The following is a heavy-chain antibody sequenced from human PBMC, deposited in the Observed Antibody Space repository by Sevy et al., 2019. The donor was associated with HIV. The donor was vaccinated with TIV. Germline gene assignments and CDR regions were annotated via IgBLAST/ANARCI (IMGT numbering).Heavy chain of an antibody. J-gene: IGHJ4*02. CDR1: GLSFNTYV. Sequence: GGSLRLSCAASGLSFNTYVMSWVRQAPGKGLQWVSTISPNGGSTYYADSVKGRFTISRDNSRNTVFLQVNSLRAEDTAVYYCAKESLVGYYWAQGTLVTVSS. V-gene: IGHV3-23*01. D-gene: IGHD3-9*01. CDR3: AKESLVGYY. CDR2: ISPNGGST.